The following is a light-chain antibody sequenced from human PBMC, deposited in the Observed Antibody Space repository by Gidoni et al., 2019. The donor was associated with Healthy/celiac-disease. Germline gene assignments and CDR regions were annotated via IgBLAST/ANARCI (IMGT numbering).Light chain of an antibody. J-gene: IGLJ2*01. CDR1: KLGDKY. CDR3: QAWDSSRVV. CDR2: QDS. Sequence: SYELTQPPSVSVSPGQTASITCSGDKLGDKYACWYQQKPGQSPALVIYQDSQRPSGIPERFSGSNSGNTATLTISGTQAMDEADYYCQAWDSSRVVFGGGTKLTVL. V-gene: IGLV3-1*01.